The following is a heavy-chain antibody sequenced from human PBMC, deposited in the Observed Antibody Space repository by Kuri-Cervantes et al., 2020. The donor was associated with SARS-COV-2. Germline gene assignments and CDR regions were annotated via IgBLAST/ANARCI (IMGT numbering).Heavy chain of an antibody. CDR3: AKDLYNPFSSRGYYDSTIDY. CDR2: IRYDGSNK. CDR1: GFTFSSYG. V-gene: IGHV3-30*02. J-gene: IGHJ4*02. D-gene: IGHD3-22*01. Sequence: GESLKISCAASGFTFSSYGMHWVRQAPGKGLEWVAFIRYDGSNKYYADFVKGRFTISRDNSKNTLYLQMNSLRAEDTAVYYCAKDLYNPFSSRGYYDSTIDYWGQGTLVTVSS.